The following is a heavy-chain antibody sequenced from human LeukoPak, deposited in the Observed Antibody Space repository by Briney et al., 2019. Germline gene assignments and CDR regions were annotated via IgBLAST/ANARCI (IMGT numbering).Heavy chain of an antibody. CDR3: ARRANKDGYNYDYYDY. J-gene: IGHJ4*02. CDR2: IYAGDSGT. CDR1: GYRFTSYW. Sequence: GESLKISCKGSGYRFTSYWIGWVRQMPGKGLEWMGIIYAGDSGTRYNPSFEGQVTVSADKSINTAYMEWSSLEASDTAVYYCARRANKDGYNYDYYDYWGQGTLVSVSS. D-gene: IGHD5-24*01. V-gene: IGHV5-51*01.